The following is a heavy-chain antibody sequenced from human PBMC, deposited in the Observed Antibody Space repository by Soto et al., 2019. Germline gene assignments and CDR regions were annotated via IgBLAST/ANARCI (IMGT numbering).Heavy chain of an antibody. V-gene: IGHV3-30*18. Sequence: QVQPVESGGGVVQPGRSLRLSCAASGFTFSSYGMHWVRQAPGKGLEWVAVISYDGSNKYYADSVKGRFTISRDNSKNTLYLQMNSLRAEDTAVYYCAKGGYYDSSGYRPFGDYWGQGTLVTVSS. J-gene: IGHJ4*02. D-gene: IGHD3-22*01. CDR3: AKGGYYDSSGYRPFGDY. CDR2: ISYDGSNK. CDR1: GFTFSSYG.